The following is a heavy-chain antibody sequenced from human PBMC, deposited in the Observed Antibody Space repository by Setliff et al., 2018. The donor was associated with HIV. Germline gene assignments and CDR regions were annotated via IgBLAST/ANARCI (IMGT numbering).Heavy chain of an antibody. CDR3: ARDDVGYCSGGSCYHLFDTFDI. CDR1: GYSFTNYG. D-gene: IGHD2-15*01. Sequence: ASVKVSCKASGYSFTNYGISWVRQAPGQGLEWMGWISSYNDNTNYALNLQGRVTMTTYTSTSTAYMELRSLRSDDTAVYYCARDDVGYCSGGSCYHLFDTFDIWGQGTVVTVSS. J-gene: IGHJ3*02. CDR2: ISSYNDNT. V-gene: IGHV1-18*01.